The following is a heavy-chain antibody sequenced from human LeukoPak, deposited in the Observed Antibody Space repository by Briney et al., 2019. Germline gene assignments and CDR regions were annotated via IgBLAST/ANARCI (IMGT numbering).Heavy chain of an antibody. D-gene: IGHD2-2*01. Sequence: GGSLRLSCAASGFTFSSYGMHWVRQAPGKGLEGVAFIRYDGSNKYYADSVKGRFTISRDNSKNTLYLQMNSLRAEDTAVYYCAKDGTGDIVVVPEYYFDYWGQGTLVTVSS. V-gene: IGHV3-30*02. CDR2: IRYDGSNK. CDR1: GFTFSSYG. CDR3: AKDGTGDIVVVPEYYFDY. J-gene: IGHJ4*02.